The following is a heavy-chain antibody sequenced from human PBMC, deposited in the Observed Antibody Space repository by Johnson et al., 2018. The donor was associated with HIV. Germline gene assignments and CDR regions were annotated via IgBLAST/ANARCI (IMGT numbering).Heavy chain of an antibody. J-gene: IGHJ3*02. D-gene: IGHD2-8*01. Sequence: VQLVESGGGLIQPGGSLRLSCAASGFTVSSNYMSWVRQAPGKGLDWVANIKQDESEKYYVDSVKGRFTISRDNAKNSLYLQMNSLRAEDTAVYYCARGHNGAFDIWGQGTMVSVSS. V-gene: IGHV3-7*01. CDR2: IKQDESEK. CDR1: GFTVSSNY. CDR3: ARGHNGAFDI.